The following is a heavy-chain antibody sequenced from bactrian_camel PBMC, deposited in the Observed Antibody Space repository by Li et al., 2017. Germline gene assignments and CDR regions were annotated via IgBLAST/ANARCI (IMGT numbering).Heavy chain of an antibody. J-gene: IGHJ4*01. D-gene: IGHD2*01. Sequence: EVQLVESGGGSVQAGGSLRLSCAFSGYTYRGHCMGWFRQAPGKEREGVASIALGGGLPSYANSVKGRFTISKDNDKNTVYLQMNSLKPEDTAMYYCAARRDGGYSWLHIGSYNYWGQGTQVTVS. V-gene: IGHV3S40*01. CDR3: AARRDGGYSWLHIGSYNY. CDR2: IALGGGLP. CDR1: GYTYRGHC.